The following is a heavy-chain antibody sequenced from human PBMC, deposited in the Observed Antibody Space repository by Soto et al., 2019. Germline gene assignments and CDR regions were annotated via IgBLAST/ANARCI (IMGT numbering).Heavy chain of an antibody. J-gene: IGHJ4*02. D-gene: IGHD3-9*01. Sequence: GGSLRLSCAASGFTFSSYAMHWVRQAPGKGLEWVAVISYDGSNKYYADSVKGRFTISRDNSKNTRYLQMNSLRAEDTAVYYCARDFESLDYWGQGTLVTVSS. CDR1: GFTFSSYA. V-gene: IGHV3-30-3*01. CDR2: ISYDGSNK. CDR3: ARDFESLDY.